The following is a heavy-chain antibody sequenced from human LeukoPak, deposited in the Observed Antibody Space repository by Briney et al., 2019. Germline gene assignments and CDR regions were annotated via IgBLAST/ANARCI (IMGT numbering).Heavy chain of an antibody. V-gene: IGHV3-74*01. CDR2: INTDGSST. J-gene: IGHJ4*02. CDR3: ARAADYYASGIFY. Sequence: GGPLRLSCAASGFTFSSYWMHWVRQAPGKGLVWVSRINTDGSSTTYADSVKGRFTISRDNAKNTLYLQMNSLRAEDTAVYYCARAADYYASGIFYWGQGTLVTVSS. CDR1: GFTFSSYW. D-gene: IGHD3-10*01.